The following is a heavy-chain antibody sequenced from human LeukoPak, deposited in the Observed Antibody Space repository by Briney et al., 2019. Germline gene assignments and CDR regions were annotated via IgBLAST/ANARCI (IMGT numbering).Heavy chain of an antibody. J-gene: IGHJ4*02. Sequence: GASVKVSCKASGYTFTSYGISWVRQAPGQGLEWMGWINPNSGGTNYAQKFQGRVTMTRDTSISTAYMELSRLRSDDTAVYYCARASSWPDYWGQGTLVTVSS. CDR2: INPNSGGT. CDR1: GYTFTSYG. CDR3: ARASSWPDY. D-gene: IGHD6-13*01. V-gene: IGHV1-2*02.